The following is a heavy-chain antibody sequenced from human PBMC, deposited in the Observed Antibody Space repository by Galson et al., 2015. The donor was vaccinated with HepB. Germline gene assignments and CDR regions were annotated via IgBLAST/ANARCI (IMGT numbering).Heavy chain of an antibody. CDR3: AREDLSSGWYRKDYFDY. Sequence: SVKVSCKVSGGTFSSYAISWVRQAPGQGLEWMGRIIPILGIANYAQKFQGRVTITADKSTSTAYMELSSLRSEDTAVYYCAREDLSSGWYRKDYFDYWGQGTLVTVSS. CDR1: GGTFSSYA. V-gene: IGHV1-69*04. D-gene: IGHD6-19*01. CDR2: IIPILGIA. J-gene: IGHJ4*02.